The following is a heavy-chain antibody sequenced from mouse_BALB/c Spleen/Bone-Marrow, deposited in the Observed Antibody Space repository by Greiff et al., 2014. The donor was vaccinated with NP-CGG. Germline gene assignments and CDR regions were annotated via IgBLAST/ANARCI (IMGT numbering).Heavy chain of an antibody. CDR3: ARGSYYYGSGSPWFAY. CDR2: IPPGSGTT. J-gene: IGHJ3*01. Sequence: DLVKPGASVKLSRKASGYTFTSYWINWIKQRPGQGLEWIGRIPPGSGTTYYNEMFKGKATLTVDTSSTTAYIQLSSLSSEDSAVYFCARGSYYYGSGSPWFAYWGQGTLVTVSA. D-gene: IGHD1-1*01. CDR1: GYTFTSYW. V-gene: IGHV1S41*01.